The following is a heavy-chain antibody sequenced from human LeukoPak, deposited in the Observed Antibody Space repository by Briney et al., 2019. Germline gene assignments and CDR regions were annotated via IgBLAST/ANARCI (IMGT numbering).Heavy chain of an antibody. V-gene: IGHV1-2*02. CDR2: INPNSGVT. CDR1: GYIFTNYY. J-gene: IGHJ4*02. D-gene: IGHD7-27*01. CDR3: ARDPGANYFDF. Sequence: TSVKVSCKASGYIFTNYYMHWVRQAPGQGLEWMGWINPNSGVTNYAQNFQGRVTMAGDTSISTAYLDLKRLRSDDTAIYYCARDPGANYFDFWGQGTLVTVSS.